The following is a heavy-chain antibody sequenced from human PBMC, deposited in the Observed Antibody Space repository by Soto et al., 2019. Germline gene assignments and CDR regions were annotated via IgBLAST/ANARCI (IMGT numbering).Heavy chain of an antibody. CDR1: GFTFSSYG. V-gene: IGHV3-33*01. CDR3: ASERGYSSSSIDY. J-gene: IGHJ4*02. CDR2: IWYDGSNK. D-gene: IGHD6-6*01. Sequence: GGSLRLSCAASGFTFSSYGMHWVRQAPGKGLEWVAVIWYDGSNKYYADSVKGRFTISRDNSKNTLYLQMNSLRVEDTAIYYCASERGYSSSSIDYWGQGTMVTV.